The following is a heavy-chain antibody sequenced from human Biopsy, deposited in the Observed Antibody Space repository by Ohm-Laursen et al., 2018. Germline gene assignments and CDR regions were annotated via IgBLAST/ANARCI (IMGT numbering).Heavy chain of an antibody. J-gene: IGHJ6*02. Sequence: VTLSLTCTVSGVSIPAYYWSWIRQPPGKGLECIGNIHHSGSTNYNPSLKSRLTISVDTSKNQFSLKLRSVTAADTAVYYCARMDCSGGSCHYYSYGMDVWGQGTTVTVSS. CDR2: IHHSGST. V-gene: IGHV4-4*09. CDR1: GVSIPAYY. CDR3: ARMDCSGGSCHYYSYGMDV. D-gene: IGHD2-15*01.